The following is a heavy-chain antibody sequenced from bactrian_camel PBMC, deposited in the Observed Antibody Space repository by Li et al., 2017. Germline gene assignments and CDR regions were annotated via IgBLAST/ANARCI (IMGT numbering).Heavy chain of an antibody. D-gene: IGHD6*01. Sequence: HVQLVESGGGSVQSGGSLRLSCTASGFTFDDSDMSWYRQAPGKEREFVSIIDKDDRTRYTDSVKGRFTISQDRAKNTVYLQMSSLKPEDTAVYYCKMGNTKYGGSCDYNGRDYWGKGTQVTVS. J-gene: IGHJ7*01. CDR1: GFTFDDSD. CDR2: IDKDDRT. V-gene: IGHV3S63*01.